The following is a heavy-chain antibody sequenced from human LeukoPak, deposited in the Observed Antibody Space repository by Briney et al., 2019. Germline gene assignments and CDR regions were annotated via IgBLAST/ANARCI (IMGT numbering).Heavy chain of an antibody. J-gene: IGHJ3*02. CDR2: IYHTGST. CDR3: ARVSTYYYDSSAPNAFDI. V-gene: IGHV4-39*07. CDR1: GGSISSGNYH. Sequence: SETLSLTCTVSGGSISSGNYHWAWIRQPPGKGLECIGSIYHTGSTYYNSSLERRVTISVDTSKNQFSLKLSSVTAADTAVYYCARVSTYYYDSSAPNAFDIWGQGTMVTVSS. D-gene: IGHD3-22*01.